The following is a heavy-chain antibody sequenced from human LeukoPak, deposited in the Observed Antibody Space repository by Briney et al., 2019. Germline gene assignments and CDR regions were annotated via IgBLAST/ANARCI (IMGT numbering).Heavy chain of an antibody. J-gene: IGHJ5*02. D-gene: IGHD3-3*01. Sequence: WVKVSCKASGGTFSSYAISWVRQAPGQGLEWMGGIIPIFGTANYAQKFQGRVTITTDESTSTAYMELSSLRSEDTAVYYCAREPYDFWSGPKPNWFDPWGQGTLVTVSS. CDR2: IIPIFGTA. CDR1: GGTFSSYA. CDR3: AREPYDFWSGPKPNWFDP. V-gene: IGHV1-69*05.